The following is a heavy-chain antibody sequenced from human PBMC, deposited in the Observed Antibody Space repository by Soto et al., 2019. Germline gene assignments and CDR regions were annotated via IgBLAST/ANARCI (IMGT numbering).Heavy chain of an antibody. V-gene: IGHV3-23*01. D-gene: IGHD6-19*01. CDR3: TKDALKYSSGWYRPDAEYFQH. J-gene: IGHJ1*01. CDR2: ISGSGGST. CDR1: GFTFSSYA. Sequence: EVQLLESGGGLVQPGASLRLSCAASGFTFSSYAMSWVRQAPGKGLEWVSAISGSGGSTYYADSVKGRFTISRDNSKNTRYLQMNSLRAEDTSVYYCTKDALKYSSGWYRPDAEYFQHWGQGTLVTVSS.